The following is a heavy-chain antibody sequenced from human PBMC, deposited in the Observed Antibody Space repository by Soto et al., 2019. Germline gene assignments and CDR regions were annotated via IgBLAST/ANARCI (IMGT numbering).Heavy chain of an antibody. CDR2: NHPSDPDI. Sequence: GESPKIPCPGSGYRFNNYWVGWVRQRAGEGLEWVAMNHPSDPDILYSPSFQGQVTISADRSTSTASLQWSSLKASDTAMYYCASPMKIFGVVVLWGPGTLVTVSS. J-gene: IGHJ4*02. V-gene: IGHV5-51*01. CDR1: GYRFNNYW. D-gene: IGHD3-3*01. CDR3: ASPMKIFGVVVL.